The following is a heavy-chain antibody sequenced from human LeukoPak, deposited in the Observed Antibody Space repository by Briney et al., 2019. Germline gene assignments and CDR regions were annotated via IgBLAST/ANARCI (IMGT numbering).Heavy chain of an antibody. CDR3: ARVAGGVGVLRYFDWPKNWFDP. CDR1: GYSISSGYY. J-gene: IGHJ5*02. V-gene: IGHV4-38-2*02. D-gene: IGHD3-9*01. Sequence: SETLSLTCTVSGYSISSGYYWSWIRQPPGKGLEWIGSIYHSGSTYYNPSLKSRVTISVDTSKNQFSLKLSSVTAADTAVYYCARVAGGVGVLRYFDWPKNWFDPWGQGTLVTVSS. CDR2: IYHSGST.